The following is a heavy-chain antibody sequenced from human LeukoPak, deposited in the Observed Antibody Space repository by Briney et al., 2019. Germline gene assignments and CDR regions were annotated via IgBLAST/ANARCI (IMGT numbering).Heavy chain of an antibody. V-gene: IGHV3-74*01. CDR3: TRDMWGTFDY. J-gene: IGHJ4*02. CDR1: GFTFSDFW. CDR2: INPDGSTI. Sequence: GGSLRLSCAASGFTFSDFWMHWVRQTPGKGLVWVSRINPDGSTISYADSVKGRFTISRNNAKNTLYLQMNSLRAEATALDYCTRDMWGTFDYWGRRTLVSVSS. D-gene: IGHD7-27*01.